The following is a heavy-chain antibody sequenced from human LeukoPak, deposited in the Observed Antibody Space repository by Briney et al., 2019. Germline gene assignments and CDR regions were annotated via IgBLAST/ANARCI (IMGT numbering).Heavy chain of an antibody. Sequence: SETLPLTCTVSGGSISSYYWSWIRQPPGKGLEWIGYIYYSGSTNYNPSLKSRVTISVDTSKNQFSLKLSSVTAADTAVYYCARGMSGYETYTDYWGQGTLVTVSS. CDR3: ARGMSGYETYTDY. CDR2: IYYSGST. D-gene: IGHD6-25*01. CDR1: GGSISSYY. V-gene: IGHV4-59*01. J-gene: IGHJ4*02.